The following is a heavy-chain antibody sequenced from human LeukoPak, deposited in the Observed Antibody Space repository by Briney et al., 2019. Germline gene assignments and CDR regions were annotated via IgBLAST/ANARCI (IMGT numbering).Heavy chain of an antibody. CDR3: ARVFYGSGDY. V-gene: IGHV4-34*01. D-gene: IGHD3-10*01. J-gene: IGHJ4*02. CDR1: GGCFSGYY. Sequence: PSETLSLTGAVYGGCFSGYYWSWIRQPPGKGLEWIGEINHSGSTNYNPSLKSRVTISVDTSKNQFSLKLSSVTAADTAVYYCARVFYGSGDYWGQGTLVTVSS. CDR2: INHSGST.